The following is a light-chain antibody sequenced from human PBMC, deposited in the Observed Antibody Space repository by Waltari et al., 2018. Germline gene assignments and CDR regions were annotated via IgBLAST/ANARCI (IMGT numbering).Light chain of an antibody. J-gene: IGLJ3*02. Sequence: QSALTQPASVSGSPGQSITIPCTGTSSDVGFYNLVSWYQQHPGKAPELVVYEVISRPSVVSNRFSGSKSGNTASLTISGLQAEDEADYYCCSYAGRNIWVFGGGTKLTVL. V-gene: IGLV2-23*02. CDR3: CSYAGRNIWV. CDR1: SSDVGFYNL. CDR2: EVI.